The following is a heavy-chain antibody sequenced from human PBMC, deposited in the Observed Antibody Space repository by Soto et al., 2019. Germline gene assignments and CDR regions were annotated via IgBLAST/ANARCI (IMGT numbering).Heavy chain of an antibody. CDR2: ISYDGSNK. D-gene: IGHD6-19*01. CDR1: GFTFSSYA. CDR3: ARDVGDSSGSSYGMDV. Sequence: GGSLRLSCAASGFTFSSYAMHWVRQAPGKGLEWVAVISYDGSNKYYADSVKGRFTISRDNSENTLYLQMNSLRAEDTAVYYCARDVGDSSGSSYGMDVWGQGTTVTVSS. V-gene: IGHV3-30-3*01. J-gene: IGHJ6*02.